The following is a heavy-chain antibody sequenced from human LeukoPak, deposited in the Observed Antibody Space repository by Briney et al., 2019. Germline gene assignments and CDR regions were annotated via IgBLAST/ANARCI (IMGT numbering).Heavy chain of an antibody. CDR1: GGSVSTYY. V-gene: IGHV4-4*07. Sequence: SETLSLTCTVSGGSVSTYYWNWIRQPAGRGLEWIGRIYNSGSTDHNPSLESRVTISVDRSKNQFSLKLTSVTAADTAVYYCANSISMDFEYWGQGTLVTVSS. CDR2: IYNSGST. D-gene: IGHD2/OR15-2a*01. J-gene: IGHJ4*02. CDR3: ANSISMDFEY.